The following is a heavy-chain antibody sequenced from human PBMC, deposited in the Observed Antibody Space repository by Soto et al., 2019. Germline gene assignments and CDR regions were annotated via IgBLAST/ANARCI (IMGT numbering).Heavy chain of an antibody. D-gene: IGHD4-4*01. CDR3: AKESTVASTRDSFDS. CDR1: GFTFSSYA. Sequence: GGSLRLSCAASGFTFSSYAMSWVRQAPGKGLEWVSAISVSGGSTYYADSVKGRFTISRDNSKNTLYLQMNSLRAEDTAVYYCAKESTVASTRDSFDSWGQGTLVTVSS. J-gene: IGHJ4*02. CDR2: ISVSGGST. V-gene: IGHV3-23*01.